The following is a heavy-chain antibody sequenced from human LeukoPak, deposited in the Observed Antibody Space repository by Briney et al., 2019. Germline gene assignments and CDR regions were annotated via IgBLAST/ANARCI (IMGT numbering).Heavy chain of an antibody. D-gene: IGHD3-10*01. CDR3: AKALVPRPYGSTFDY. CDR1: GFTFSSYA. Sequence: SGGSLRLSCAASGFTFSSYAMSWVRQAPGKGLEWVSAISGSGGSTYYADSVKGRFTISRDNSKNTLYLQMNSLRAEDTAVYYCAKALVPRPYGSTFDYWGQGTLVAVSS. J-gene: IGHJ4*02. CDR2: ISGSGGST. V-gene: IGHV3-23*01.